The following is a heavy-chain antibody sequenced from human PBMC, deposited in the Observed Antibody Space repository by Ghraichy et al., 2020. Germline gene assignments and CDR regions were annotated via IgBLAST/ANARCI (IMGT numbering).Heavy chain of an antibody. CDR2: ISSSSSYT. CDR3: ARVRVGATVEGGPQYYFDY. D-gene: IGHD1-26*01. V-gene: IGHV3-11*06. CDR1: GFTFSDYY. Sequence: GGSLRLSCAASGFTFSDYYMSWIRQAPGKGLEWVSYISSSSSYTNYADSVKGRFTISRDNAKNSLYLQMNSLRAEDTAVYYCARVRVGATVEGGPQYYFDYWGQGTLVTVSS. J-gene: IGHJ4*02.